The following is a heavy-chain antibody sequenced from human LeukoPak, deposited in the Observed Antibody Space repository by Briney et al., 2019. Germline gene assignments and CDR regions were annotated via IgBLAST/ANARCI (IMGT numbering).Heavy chain of an antibody. CDR2: INHSGTT. J-gene: IGHJ4*02. D-gene: IGHD3-10*01. V-gene: IGHV4-34*01. Sequence: PSETLSLTCGVSGGSLSGFYWSWVRQPPGKGLEWIGDINHSGTTNYNPSLESRVTVEMSNNQFSLKLTFVTAADTAIYYCARDGPVSSGYSYWGQGILVTV. CDR3: ARDGPVSSGYSY. CDR1: GGSLSGFY.